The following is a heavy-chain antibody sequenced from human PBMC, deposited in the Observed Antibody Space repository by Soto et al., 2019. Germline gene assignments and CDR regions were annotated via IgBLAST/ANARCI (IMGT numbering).Heavy chain of an antibody. V-gene: IGHV4-4*07. CDR2: IYTSGST. Sequence: QVQLQESGPGLVKPSETLSLTCTVSGGSISSYYWSWIRQPAGKGLEWIGRIYTSGSTNYNPSLKSRVTMSVDTSKNQFSLKLSSVXAXXXXXXXXXXXGYSSGWWYFDL. CDR3: XXXGYSSGWWYFDL. J-gene: IGHJ2*01. CDR1: GGSISSYY. D-gene: IGHD6-19*01.